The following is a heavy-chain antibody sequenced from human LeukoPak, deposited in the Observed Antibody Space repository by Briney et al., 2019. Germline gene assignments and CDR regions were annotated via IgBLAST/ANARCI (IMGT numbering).Heavy chain of an antibody. J-gene: IGHJ4*02. D-gene: IGHD6-19*01. CDR3: ASGDYSSGWYLDY. V-gene: IGHV3-21*01. CDR1: GFTFSSYS. CDR2: ISSSSSYI. Sequence: GGSLRLSCAASGFTFSSYSMNWVRQAPGKGLEWVSSISSSSSYIYYADSVKGRFTISRDNAKNSLYLQMNSLRAEDTAVYYCASGDYSSGWYLDYWGQGTLVTVSS.